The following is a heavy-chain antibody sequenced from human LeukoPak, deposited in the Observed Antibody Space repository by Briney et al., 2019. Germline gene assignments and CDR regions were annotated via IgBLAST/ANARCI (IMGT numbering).Heavy chain of an antibody. CDR3: ARDGGEYYDFWSGFRFDY. Sequence: SQTLSLTCTVSGGSISSGGYYWSWIRQHPGKSLEWIGYIYYSGSTYYNPSLKSRVTISVDTSKNQFSLKLSSVTAADTAVYYCARDGGEYYDFWSGFRFDYWGQGTLVTVSS. D-gene: IGHD3-3*01. CDR1: GGSISSGGYY. J-gene: IGHJ4*02. V-gene: IGHV4-31*03. CDR2: IYYSGST.